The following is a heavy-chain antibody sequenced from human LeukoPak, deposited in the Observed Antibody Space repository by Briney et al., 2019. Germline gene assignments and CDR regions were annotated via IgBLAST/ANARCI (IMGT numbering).Heavy chain of an antibody. CDR3: AKGGRDVGTSELDY. CDR2: ISWNSGSI. D-gene: IGHD2-2*01. CDR1: GFTFDDYA. Sequence: HPGGSLRLSCAASGFTFDDYAMHWVRQAPGKGLEWVSGISWNSGSIGYADSVKGRFTISRDNAKNSLYLQMNSLRAEDTALYYCAKGGRDVGTSELDYWGQGTLVTVSS. J-gene: IGHJ4*02. V-gene: IGHV3-9*01.